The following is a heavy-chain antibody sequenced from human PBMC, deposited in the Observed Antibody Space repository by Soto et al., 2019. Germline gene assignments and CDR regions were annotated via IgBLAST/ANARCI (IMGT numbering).Heavy chain of an antibody. V-gene: IGHV3-30*18. J-gene: IGHJ4*02. Sequence: QVQLVESGGGVVQPGRSLRLSCAASGITFSSYGMHWVRQAPGKGLEWVAVISYDGSNKYYADSVKGRFTISRDNSKNTLYLQMNSLRAEDTAVYYCAKDRFRIAVAAPFDYWGQGTLVTVSS. CDR3: AKDRFRIAVAAPFDY. D-gene: IGHD6-19*01. CDR1: GITFSSYG. CDR2: ISYDGSNK.